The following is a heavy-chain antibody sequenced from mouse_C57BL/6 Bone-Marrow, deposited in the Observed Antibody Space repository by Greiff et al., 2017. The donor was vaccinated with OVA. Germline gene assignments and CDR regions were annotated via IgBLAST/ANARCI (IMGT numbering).Heavy chain of an antibody. J-gene: IGHJ2*01. CDR2: ISSGGSYT. CDR3: ARRDYDY. CDR1: GFTFSSYG. V-gene: IGHV5-6*01. Sequence: EVQGVESGGDLVKPGGSLKLSCAASGFTFSSYGMSWVRQTPDKRLEWVATISSGGSYTYYPDSVKGRFTISRDNAKNTLYLQMSSLKSEDTAMYYCARRDYDYWGQGTTPTVSS. D-gene: IGHD2-4*01.